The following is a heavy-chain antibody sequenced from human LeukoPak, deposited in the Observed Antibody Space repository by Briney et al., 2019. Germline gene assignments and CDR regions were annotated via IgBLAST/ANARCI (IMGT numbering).Heavy chain of an antibody. CDR3: ARAYCSGGGCYFDY. Sequence: SETLSLTCTVSGGSISSYYWSWIRQPPGKGLEWIGYIYTSGSTTYTPSHKSRITISVDKSKNQLSLKLSSVTAADTALYYCARAYCSGGGCYFDYWGQGTLVTVSS. CDR2: IYTSGST. D-gene: IGHD2-15*01. V-gene: IGHV4-4*09. J-gene: IGHJ4*02. CDR1: GGSISSYY.